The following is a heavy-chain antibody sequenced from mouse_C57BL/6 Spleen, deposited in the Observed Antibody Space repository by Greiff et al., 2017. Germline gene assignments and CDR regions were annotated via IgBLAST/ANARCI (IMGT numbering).Heavy chain of an antibody. CDR2: IDPETGGT. Sequence: VQLQQSGAELVRPGASVTLSCKASGYTFTDYEMHWVKQTPVHGLEWIGAIDPETGGTAYNQKFKGKAILTADKSSSTAYMELRSLTSEDSAVYYCTEGGRHYYGSSDYYAMDYWGQGTSVTVSS. CDR3: TEGGRHYYGSSDYYAMDY. CDR1: GYTFTDYE. J-gene: IGHJ4*01. D-gene: IGHD1-1*01. V-gene: IGHV1-15*01.